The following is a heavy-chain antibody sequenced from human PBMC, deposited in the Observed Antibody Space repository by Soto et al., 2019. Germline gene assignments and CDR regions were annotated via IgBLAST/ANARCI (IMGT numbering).Heavy chain of an antibody. V-gene: IGHV3-30*18. D-gene: IGHD4-17*01. CDR1: GFIFSSYG. CDR2: ISSDGNDE. J-gene: IGHJ4*02. CDR3: AKDGGPNYGYSCDY. Sequence: QVQLVQSGGGVVQPGRSLRLSCVASGFIFSSYGMHWVRQAPGKGLEWVAAISSDGNDEYYADSVKGRFTISRDTSKNTLYLQMNSLRPEDTAVFYCAKDGGPNYGYSCDYWGQGTLVTVSS.